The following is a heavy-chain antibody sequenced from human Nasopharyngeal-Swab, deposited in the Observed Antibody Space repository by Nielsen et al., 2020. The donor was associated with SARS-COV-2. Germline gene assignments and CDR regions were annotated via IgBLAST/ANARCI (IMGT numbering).Heavy chain of an antibody. CDR1: GFTFRSYA. D-gene: IGHD3-22*01. CDR2: INNSGGNT. J-gene: IGHJ4*02. V-gene: IGHV3-23*01. CDR3: ARRYYYEDY. Sequence: GGSLRLSCAASGFTFRSYAMSWVRQAPGRGLEWVSTINNSGGNTHYADSVKGHFTISRDNSKNTLYLQMSSLRAEDTAVYYCARRYYYEDYWGQGTLVTVSS.